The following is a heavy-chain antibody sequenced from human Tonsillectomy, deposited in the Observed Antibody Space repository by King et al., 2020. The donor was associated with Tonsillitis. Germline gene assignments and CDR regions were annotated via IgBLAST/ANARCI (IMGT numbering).Heavy chain of an antibody. CDR1: GFTFSDYY. CDR2: ISSSSIYT. Sequence: VQLVESGGGLVKPGGSLRLSCAASGFTFSDYYMTWIRQTAGKGLEWISYISSSSIYTNYADSVKGRFTVSRDNAKNSLYLQMNSLRGEDTAVYYCARMDWTPGVGAFDFWGQGTMVTVSS. D-gene: IGHD3/OR15-3a*01. J-gene: IGHJ3*01. V-gene: IGHV3-11*06. CDR3: ARMDWTPGVGAFDF.